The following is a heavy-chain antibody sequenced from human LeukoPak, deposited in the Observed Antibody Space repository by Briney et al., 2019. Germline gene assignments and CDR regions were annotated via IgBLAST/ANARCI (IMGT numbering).Heavy chain of an antibody. CDR1: GFTFSSYG. D-gene: IGHD6-13*01. J-gene: IGHJ4*02. CDR3: ARVSGYSGTWYVDY. CDR2: IWYDGSNK. V-gene: IGHV3-33*01. Sequence: GGSLRLSCAASGFTFSSYGMHWVRQAPGKGLEWVAVIWYDGSNKYYADFVKGRFTTSRDNSKNTLYLQMNSLRADDTAVYYCARVSGYSGTWYVDYWGQGTLVTVSS.